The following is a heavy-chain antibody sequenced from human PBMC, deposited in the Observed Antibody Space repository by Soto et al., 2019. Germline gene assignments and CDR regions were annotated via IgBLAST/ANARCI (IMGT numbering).Heavy chain of an antibody. J-gene: IGHJ5*02. D-gene: IGHD1-26*01. Sequence: PSETLSLTCAVSGYSISSGFYWGWIRHSPGKGLEWICNVYRSGNAYYNPSLKSRVTLSMDTSKNEVSLRLNPVTAADTAVYYCARDMHAGFTHYFDPWGQGTLVTVSS. CDR1: GYSISSGFY. CDR2: VYRSGNA. CDR3: ARDMHAGFTHYFDP. V-gene: IGHV4-38-2*02.